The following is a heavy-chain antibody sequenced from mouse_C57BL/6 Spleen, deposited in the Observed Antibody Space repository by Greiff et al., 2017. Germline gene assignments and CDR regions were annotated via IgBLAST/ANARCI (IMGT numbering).Heavy chain of an antibody. V-gene: IGHV1-52*01. CDR2: IDPSDSET. CDR1: GYTFTSYW. D-gene: IGHD1-1*01. Sequence: QVQLQQPGAELVRPGSSVKLSCKASGYTFTSYWMHWVKQRPIQCLEWIGNIDPSDSETHYNQKFKDKATLTVDKSSSTAYMQLSSLTSEDSAVYYCARRGYYGSSYDYYARDYWGQGTSVTVSS. J-gene: IGHJ4*01. CDR3: ARRGYYGSSYDYYARDY.